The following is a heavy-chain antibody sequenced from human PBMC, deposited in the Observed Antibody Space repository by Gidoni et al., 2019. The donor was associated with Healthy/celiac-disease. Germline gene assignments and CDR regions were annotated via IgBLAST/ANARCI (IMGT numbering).Heavy chain of an antibody. CDR1: GGSFSGYY. CDR3: ARSSWVLVVYFDY. J-gene: IGHJ4*02. CDR2: IKHSGST. D-gene: IGHD3-22*01. V-gene: IGHV4-34*01. Sequence: QVQLQQWCAGLFKTSETLSLTGAVYGGSFSGYYWSWIRQPPGKGLEWIGEIKHSGSTNYTPSLKSRLPISVDPSQTQFSLKLSSVPAADTAVYYCARSSWVLVVYFDYWGQGTLVNLSS.